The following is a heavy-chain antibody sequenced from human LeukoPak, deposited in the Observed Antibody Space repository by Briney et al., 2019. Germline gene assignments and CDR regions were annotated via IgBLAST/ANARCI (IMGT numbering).Heavy chain of an antibody. CDR1: GGSISSYY. V-gene: IGHV4-59*01. D-gene: IGHD4-17*01. CDR2: IYYSGST. J-gene: IGHJ6*03. Sequence: SETLSLTCTVSGGSISSYYWSWIRQPPGKGLEWIGYIYYSGSTNYNPSLKSRVTISVDTSKNQFSLELSSVTAADTAVYYCARGDYASYYYYMDVWGKGTTVTVSS. CDR3: ARGDYASYYYYMDV.